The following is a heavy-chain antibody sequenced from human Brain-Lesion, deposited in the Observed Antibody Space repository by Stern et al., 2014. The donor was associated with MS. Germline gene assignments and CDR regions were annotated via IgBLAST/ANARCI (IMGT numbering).Heavy chain of an antibody. V-gene: IGHV1-8*01. J-gene: IGHJ4*02. CDR1: GYTFSSYD. CDR3: ARAVRNQLLSEY. D-gene: IGHD2-2*01. Sequence: MQLVASGAEVKKPGASVKVSCKASGYTFSSYDITWVRQASGHGLEWMGWMNPYSGNTGYAQKFKGRVSMTSDPSISTVYMELTSLTSDDTAVYFCARAVRNQLLSEYWGQGTLVTVSP. CDR2: MNPYSGNT.